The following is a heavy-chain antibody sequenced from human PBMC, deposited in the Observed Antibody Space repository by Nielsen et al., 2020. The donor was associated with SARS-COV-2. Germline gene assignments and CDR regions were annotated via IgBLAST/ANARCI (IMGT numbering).Heavy chain of an antibody. J-gene: IGHJ6*02. V-gene: IGHV1-2*05. CDR2: INPNSGAT. D-gene: IGHD3-16*02. Sequence: ASVKVSCRASGYTFTDDYMHVVRQAPGQGREWMGRINPNSGATDYAQRFQGRVTMTRDTSITTAYMELSRLRYEDTGFYYCARVKSYGFSRYSYYGMDVWGQGTTVTVSS. CDR3: ARVKSYGFSRYSYYGMDV. CDR1: GYTFTDDY.